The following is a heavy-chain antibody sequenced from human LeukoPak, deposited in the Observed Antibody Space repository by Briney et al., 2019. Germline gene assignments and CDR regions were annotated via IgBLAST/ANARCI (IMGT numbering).Heavy chain of an antibody. D-gene: IGHD3-22*01. CDR3: ARDSSGLSYFDY. J-gene: IGHJ4*02. V-gene: IGHV3-66*01. CDR1: GFTVSSNY. CDR2: IYSVGTI. Sequence: PGGSLRLSCAASGFTVSSNYMSWVRQAPGKGLEWVSVIYSVGTIYYADSVKGRFTISRDNSKNTLYLQMNSLRAEDTAVYYCARDSSGLSYFDYWGQGTLVTVSS.